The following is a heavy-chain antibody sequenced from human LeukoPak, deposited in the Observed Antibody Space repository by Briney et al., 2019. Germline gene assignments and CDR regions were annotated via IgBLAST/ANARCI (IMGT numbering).Heavy chain of an antibody. D-gene: IGHD5-18*01. J-gene: IGHJ4*02. CDR1: GGSISSYY. V-gene: IGHV4-59*01. CDR2: IYYSGST. CDR3: ARDLAGYSYGYDY. Sequence: SETLSLTCTVSGGSISSYYWSWIRQPPGKGPKWIGYIYYSGSTNYNPSLRSRVTISVDTSKNQFSLKLSSVTAADTAVYYCARDLAGYSYGYDYWGQGTLVTVSS.